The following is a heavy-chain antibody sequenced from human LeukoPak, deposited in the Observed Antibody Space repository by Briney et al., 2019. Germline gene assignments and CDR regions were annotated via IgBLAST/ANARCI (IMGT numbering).Heavy chain of an antibody. CDR3: ARGPSYDFWSGYLVYYYYYYMDV. Sequence: SETLSLTCTVSGGSISSHYWSWIRQPPGKGLEWIVYIYYSGSTNYNPSLKSRVTISVDTSKNQFSLKLSSVTAADTAVYYCARGPSYDFWSGYLVYYYYYYMDVWGKGTTVTVSS. D-gene: IGHD3-3*01. V-gene: IGHV4-59*11. CDR2: IYYSGST. J-gene: IGHJ6*03. CDR1: GGSISSHY.